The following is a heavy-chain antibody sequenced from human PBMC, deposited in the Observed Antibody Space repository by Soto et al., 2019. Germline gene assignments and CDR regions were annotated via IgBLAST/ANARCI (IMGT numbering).Heavy chain of an antibody. J-gene: IGHJ2*01. D-gene: IGHD6-6*01. CDR1: GFTFSSYG. V-gene: IGHV3-30*18. CDR3: AKQDKFWYSISSLLPADLHWYFDL. CDR2: ISYDGSNK. Sequence: QVQLVESGGGVVQPGRSLRLSCAASGFTFSSYGMHWVRQAPGKGLEWVAVISYDGSNKYYADSVKGRFTISRDNSKHTLYLQMNSLRAEATAVYYCAKQDKFWYSISSLLPADLHWYFDLWGRGTLVTVSS.